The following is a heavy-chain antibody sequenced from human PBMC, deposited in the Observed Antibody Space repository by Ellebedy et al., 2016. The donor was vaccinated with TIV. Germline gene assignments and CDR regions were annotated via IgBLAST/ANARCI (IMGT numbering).Heavy chain of an antibody. CDR3: ARDPVGVGPAFDI. CDR1: GLTFSSHA. CDR2: ISGSGDNT. D-gene: IGHD4-23*01. Sequence: PGGSLRLSCAASGLTFSSHAMSWVRQAPGKGLEWVSSISGSGDNTYYADSVKGRFTISSDNSKNTLSLQMNSLRAEDTAVYYCARDPVGVGPAFDIWGQGTIVTVSS. J-gene: IGHJ3*02. V-gene: IGHV3-23*01.